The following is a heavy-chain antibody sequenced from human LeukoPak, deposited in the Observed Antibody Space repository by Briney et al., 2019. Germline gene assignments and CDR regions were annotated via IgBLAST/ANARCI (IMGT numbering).Heavy chain of an antibody. CDR3: ARGPLRYFPGGDYYYYGMDV. J-gene: IGHJ6*02. CDR1: GGSISSGGYS. V-gene: IGHV4-30-2*01. Sequence: SETLSLTCAVSGGSISSGGYSWSWIRQPPGKGLEWIGYIYHSGSTYYNPSLKSRVTISVDRSKNQFSLKLSSVTVADTAVYYCARGPLRYFPGGDYYYYGMDVWGQGTTVTVSS. CDR2: IYHSGST. D-gene: IGHD3-9*01.